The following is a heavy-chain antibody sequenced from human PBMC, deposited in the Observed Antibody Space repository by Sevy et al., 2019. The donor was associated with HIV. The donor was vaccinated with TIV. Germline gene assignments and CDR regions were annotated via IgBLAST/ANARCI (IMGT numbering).Heavy chain of an antibody. CDR2: MSYDGSNK. Sequence: GGSLRLSCAASGFTFSSYPMNWIRQAPGKGLEWVAVMSYDGSNKYFADSVKGRFAVSRDNSKNTLYLQMSSLRAEDTAVYYCARGLAALPGYYYGMDVWGLWTTVTVSS. V-gene: IGHV3-30*09. CDR3: ARGLAALPGYYYGMDV. J-gene: IGHJ6*02. D-gene: IGHD6-6*01. CDR1: GFTFSSYP.